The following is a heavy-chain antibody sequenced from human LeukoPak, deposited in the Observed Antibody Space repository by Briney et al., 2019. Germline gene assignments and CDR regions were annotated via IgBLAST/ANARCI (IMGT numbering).Heavy chain of an antibody. V-gene: IGHV1-69*13. J-gene: IGHJ4*02. CDR3: AKAANEWELLAGYFDY. D-gene: IGHD1-26*01. Sequence: ASVRVSCKASGGTFSSYAISWVRQAPGQGLEWMGGIIPIFGTANYAQKFQGRVTITADESTSTAYMELSSLRSEDTAVYYCAKAANEWELLAGYFDYWGQGTLVTVSS. CDR1: GGTFSSYA. CDR2: IIPIFGTA.